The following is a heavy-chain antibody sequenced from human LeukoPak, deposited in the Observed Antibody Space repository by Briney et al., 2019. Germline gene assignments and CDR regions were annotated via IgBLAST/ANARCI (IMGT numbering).Heavy chain of an antibody. J-gene: IGHJ4*02. CDR3: ARASKVGSYGYYFDY. CDR2: ISYTGNT. V-gene: IGHV4-59*01. Sequence: PSETLSLTCTVSGDSISAYYWSWIRQPPGKGLEWIGFISYTGNTNYNSSLKSRVAISVDTSKNQFSLKLNSVTAADTAVYYCARASKVGSYGYYFDYWGQGTLVTVSS. CDR1: GDSISAYY. D-gene: IGHD5-18*01.